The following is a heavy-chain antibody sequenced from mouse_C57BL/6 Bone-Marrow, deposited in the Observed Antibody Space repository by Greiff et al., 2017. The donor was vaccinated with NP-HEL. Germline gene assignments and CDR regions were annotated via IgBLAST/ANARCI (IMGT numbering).Heavy chain of an antibody. CDR1: GYTFTSYW. V-gene: IGHV1-5*01. CDR3: TRENGYGGYYAMDY. J-gene: IGHJ4*01. Sequence: VQLQQSGTVLARPGASVKMSCKTSGYTFTSYWMHWVKQRPGQGLEWIGAIYPGNSDTSYNQKFKGKAKLTAVTSASTAYMELSSLTNEDSAVYYCTRENGYGGYYAMDYWGQGTSVTVSS. D-gene: IGHD1-1*01. CDR2: IYPGNSDT.